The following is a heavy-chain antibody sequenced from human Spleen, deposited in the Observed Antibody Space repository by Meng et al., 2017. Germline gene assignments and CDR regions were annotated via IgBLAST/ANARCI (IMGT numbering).Heavy chain of an antibody. J-gene: IGHJ6*02. CDR2: ISWNSGSI. V-gene: IGHV3-9*01. CDR3: ARVFVEERPDPARIYYYGMDV. Sequence: GGSLRLSCTASGFIFDDYAMHWVRQGPGKGLEWVAGISWNSGSIDYADSVRGRFTISRDNAKNSLSLQMNSLRAEDTAVYYCARVFVEERPDPARIYYYGMDVWGQGTTVTVSS. CDR1: GFIFDDYA. D-gene: IGHD3-3*01.